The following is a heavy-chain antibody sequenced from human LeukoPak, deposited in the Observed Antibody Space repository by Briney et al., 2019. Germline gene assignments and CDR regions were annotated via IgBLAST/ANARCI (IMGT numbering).Heavy chain of an antibody. CDR2: ITYNGAAT. CDR1: GFSFGGYA. V-gene: IGHV3-23*01. J-gene: IGHJ4*02. Sequence: GGTPRLSCAASGFSFGGYAMTWVRQAPGKGLEWVSSITYNGAATYYLDSVKARFTISRDNSRSTLYLQMDSLTAEDTALYYCAKDGLYFDGSTHIYYFDSWGQGTLVAVSS. D-gene: IGHD3-9*01. CDR3: AKDGLYFDGSTHIYYFDS.